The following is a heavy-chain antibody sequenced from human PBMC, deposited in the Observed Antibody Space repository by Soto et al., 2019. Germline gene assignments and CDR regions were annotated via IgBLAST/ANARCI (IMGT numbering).Heavy chain of an antibody. J-gene: IGHJ1*01. CDR2: ISVSGYTI. D-gene: IGHD4-4*01. V-gene: IGHV3-11*01. Sequence: WGSLRLSCAPSGFTFSGYYMSWIRQAPGKGLEWVSYISVSGYTIDYADSVKGRFIVSRDNAKNSLYLQLNSLRAEDTAVYYSARGVKGNANTWGQGT. CDR1: GFTFSGYY. CDR3: ARGVKGNANT.